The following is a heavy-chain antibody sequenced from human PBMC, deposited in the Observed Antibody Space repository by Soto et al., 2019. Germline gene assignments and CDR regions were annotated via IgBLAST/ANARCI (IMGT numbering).Heavy chain of an antibody. Sequence: WGPLILSSCSSGFILSDYTIYWVRQAPEKGLEYVSAISANGGTTYYADSVKGRFTVSRDNSKNTLYLQMSSLRAEDTANYYCVKGGYIYGYSAFDIWGQGTMVPVSS. CDR2: ISANGGTT. CDR1: GFILSDYT. CDR3: VKGGYIYGYSAFDI. D-gene: IGHD3-16*01. V-gene: IGHV3-64D*06. J-gene: IGHJ3*02.